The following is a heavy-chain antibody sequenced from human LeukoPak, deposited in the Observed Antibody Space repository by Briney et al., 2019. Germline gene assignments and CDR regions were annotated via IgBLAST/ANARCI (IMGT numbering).Heavy chain of an antibody. J-gene: IGHJ4*02. Sequence: GASVKVSCKASGYTFTGYYMHWVRQAPGQGLEWMGWINAYNGNTNYAQKLQGRVTMTTDTSTSTAYMELRNLRSDDTAVYYCARGGPAARLITFGGVADYWGQGTLVTVSS. CDR2: INAYNGNT. V-gene: IGHV1-18*04. CDR3: ARGGPAARLITFGGVADY. D-gene: IGHD3-16*01. CDR1: GYTFTGYY.